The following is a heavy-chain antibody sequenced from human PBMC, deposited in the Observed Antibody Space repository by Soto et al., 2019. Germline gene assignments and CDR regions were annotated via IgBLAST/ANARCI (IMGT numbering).Heavy chain of an antibody. CDR2: ISYDGSKQ. J-gene: IGHJ4*02. Sequence: QVQLVESGGGVVQPGRSLRLSCAASGFTFSSYGMHWVRQAPGKGLEWVAIISYDGSKQFYADSVKGRFTISRDNSKNTLFLQMNSLRAEDTAVYYCAKKFGSLTSATLIEYWGEGTLVTVSS. V-gene: IGHV3-30*18. CDR1: GFTFSSYG. D-gene: IGHD2-2*01. CDR3: AKKFGSLTSATLIEY.